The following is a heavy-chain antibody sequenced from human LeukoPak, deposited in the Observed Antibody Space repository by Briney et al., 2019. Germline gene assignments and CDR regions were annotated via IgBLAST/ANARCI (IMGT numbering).Heavy chain of an antibody. V-gene: IGHV1-2*02. J-gene: IGHJ4*02. D-gene: IGHD4-17*01. CDR1: GYTFTGYY. Sequence: GASVKVSCKASGYTFTGYYMHWVRQAPGQGLEWMGWINPNSGGTNYAQKFQGRVTMTRDTSISTAYMELSRLRSDDAAVYYCARDPGDYGGPWYFDYWGQGTLVTVSS. CDR2: INPNSGGT. CDR3: ARDPGDYGGPWYFDY.